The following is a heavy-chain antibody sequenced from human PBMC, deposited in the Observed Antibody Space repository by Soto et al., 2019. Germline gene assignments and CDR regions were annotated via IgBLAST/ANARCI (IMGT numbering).Heavy chain of an antibody. V-gene: IGHV2-5*02. CDR1: GFSLDSSGVA. D-gene: IGHD3-10*01. CDR2: LYWDNDK. J-gene: IGHJ4*02. Sequence: QIALKESGPALVRHTQTLPLTCTCSGFSLDSSGVAVGWIRQSPGKALEWLAILYWDNDKRYSPSLKSRLTVCKDTSRSQVVLIMANMDPADTATYYCAHRGYPSVSYYGRPYDSWGQGTLVTVST. CDR3: AHRGYPSVSYYGRPYDS.